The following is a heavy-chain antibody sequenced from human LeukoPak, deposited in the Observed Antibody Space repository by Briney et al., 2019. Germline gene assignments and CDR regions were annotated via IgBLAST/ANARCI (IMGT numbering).Heavy chain of an antibody. CDR2: VYHSGST. Sequence: SETLCLTCTVSGYSISSGYYWGWIRQPPGKGLEWIGNVYHSGSTYYNPSLKSRVTISVDTSKNQFSLKLSSVTAADTAVYYCARYGSGNTFDYWGQGTLVTVSS. J-gene: IGHJ4*02. V-gene: IGHV4-38-2*02. D-gene: IGHD3-10*01. CDR3: ARYGSGNTFDY. CDR1: GYSISSGYY.